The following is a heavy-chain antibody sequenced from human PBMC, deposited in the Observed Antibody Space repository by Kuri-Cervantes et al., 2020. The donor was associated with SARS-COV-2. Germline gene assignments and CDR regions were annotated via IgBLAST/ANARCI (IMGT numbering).Heavy chain of an antibody. V-gene: IGHV3-23*01. CDR3: AKDWDSRGYYLFDH. J-gene: IGHJ4*02. CDR1: GFTFGSNA. D-gene: IGHD3-22*01. Sequence: ETLSLTCAASGFTFGSNAMSWVRQAPGKGLEWVSGLSGSGVSTYYAESVKGRFTISRDNSKNTLYLQMNSLRAEDTAVYYCAKDWDSRGYYLFDHWGQGTLVTVSS. CDR2: LSGSGVST.